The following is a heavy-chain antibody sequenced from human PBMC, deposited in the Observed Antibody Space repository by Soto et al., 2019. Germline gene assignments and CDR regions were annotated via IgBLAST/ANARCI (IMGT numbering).Heavy chain of an antibody. CDR1: GFTFSSYG. J-gene: IGHJ3*02. CDR3: AREHDAFDI. Sequence: QAGGSLRLSCAASGFTFSSYGIHWVRQAPGKGLEWVAVIWYDGSNKYYADSVKGRFTISRDNSKNTLYLQMNSLRAEDTAVYYCAREHDAFDIWGQGTMVTVSS. CDR2: IWYDGSNK. V-gene: IGHV3-33*01.